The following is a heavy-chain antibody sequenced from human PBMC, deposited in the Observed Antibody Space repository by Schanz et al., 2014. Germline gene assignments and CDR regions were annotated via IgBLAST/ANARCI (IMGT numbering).Heavy chain of an antibody. CDR1: GFRFDDYA. V-gene: IGHV3-9*01. CDR2: MSWNAGSL. Sequence: EVRLVESGGGLVQPGRSLRLSCVASGFRFDDYAMHWVRQAPGKGLEWVSGMSWNAGSLGYGDSVKGRFTISRDNAKNSLYLQMNSLRAEDTALYYCARDTAQSCIGPSCFEYFQHWGQGALVTVSS. J-gene: IGHJ1*01. CDR3: ARDTAQSCIGPSCFEYFQH. D-gene: IGHD2-2*01.